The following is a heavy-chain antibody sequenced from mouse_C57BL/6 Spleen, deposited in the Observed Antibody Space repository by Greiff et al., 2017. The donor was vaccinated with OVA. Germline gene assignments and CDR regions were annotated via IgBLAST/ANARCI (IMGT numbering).Heavy chain of an antibody. CDR2: IWSGGST. Sequence: VMLVESGPGLVQPSQSLSITCTVSGFSLTSYGVHWVRQSPGKGLEWLGVIWSGGSTDYNAAFISRMSISKDNSKSQVFFKMNSLQADDTAIYYCARNLGYSNSDYAMDYWGQGTSVTVSS. CDR1: GFSLTSYG. CDR3: ARNLGYSNSDYAMDY. J-gene: IGHJ4*01. D-gene: IGHD2-5*01. V-gene: IGHV2-2*01.